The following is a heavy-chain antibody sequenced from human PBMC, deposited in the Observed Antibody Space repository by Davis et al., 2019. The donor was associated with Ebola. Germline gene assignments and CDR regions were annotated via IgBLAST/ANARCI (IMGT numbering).Heavy chain of an antibody. J-gene: IGHJ4*02. D-gene: IGHD4-23*01. V-gene: IGHV1-69*04. CDR3: ARVTVVTSIPDY. CDR1: GGTFRSYA. CDR2: IIPILGIA. Sequence: SVKVSCKASGGTFRSYAISWVRQAPGQGLEWMGRIIPILGIANYAQKFQGRVTITADKSTSTAYMELSSLRSEDTAVYYCARVTVVTSIPDYWGQGTLVTVSS.